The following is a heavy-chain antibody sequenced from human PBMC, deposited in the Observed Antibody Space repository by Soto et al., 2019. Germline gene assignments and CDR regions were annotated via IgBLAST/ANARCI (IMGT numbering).Heavy chain of an antibody. CDR2: ISGSGGST. V-gene: IGHV3-23*01. CDR1: GFTFSSYA. J-gene: IGHJ3*02. D-gene: IGHD3-22*01. Sequence: PGGSLRLSCAASGFTFSSYAMSWVRQAPGKGLEWVSAISGSGGSTYYADSVKGRFTISRDNSKNTLYLKMNSLRAEDTAVYYYAKGDYYDSSGYYYVGVDAFDIWGQGTMVTVPS. CDR3: AKGDYYDSSGYYYVGVDAFDI.